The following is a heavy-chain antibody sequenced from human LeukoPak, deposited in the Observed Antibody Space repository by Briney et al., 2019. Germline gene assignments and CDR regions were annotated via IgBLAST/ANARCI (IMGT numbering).Heavy chain of an antibody. J-gene: IGHJ4*02. Sequence: PGGSLRLSCGASGFTFSSYAMSWVRQAPGKGLEWVSSISSSGGTTYYADSVKGRFTISRDYSKNTLYLQMNSLRAEDTALYYCAKDGMYSSSSSYYFDYWGPGTLVTVSS. V-gene: IGHV3-23*01. D-gene: IGHD6-6*01. CDR1: GFTFSSYA. CDR2: ISSSGGTT. CDR3: AKDGMYSSSSSYYFDY.